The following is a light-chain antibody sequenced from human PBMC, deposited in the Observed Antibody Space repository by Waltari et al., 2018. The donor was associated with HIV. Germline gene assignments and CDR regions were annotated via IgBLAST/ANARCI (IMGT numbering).Light chain of an antibody. CDR3: SSYTTSSTVV. CDR1: SADVGAYNY. J-gene: IGLJ2*01. CDR2: EVT. V-gene: IGLV2-14*01. Sequence: QSALTQPASVSGSPGQSITISCAGTSADVGAYNYVSWYQQHPGKAPKLMIYEVTDRPSGVSNRFSGSKSGNTASLTISGLQAEDEADYYCSSYTTSSTVVFGGGTKLTDL.